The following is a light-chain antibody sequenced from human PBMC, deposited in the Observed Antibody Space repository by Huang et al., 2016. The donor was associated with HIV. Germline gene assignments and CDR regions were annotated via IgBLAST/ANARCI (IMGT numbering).Light chain of an antibody. CDR3: QQYYSTLPIT. CDR2: WAS. CDR1: QSVLYSSNNKNH. Sequence: DIVMTQSPDSLAVSLGERATINCKSSQSVLYSSNNKNHLAWYQQKPGQPPKLLIYWASTRESGVPDRFSGSGSGTDFTLTISSLQAEDVAVYYCQQYYSTLPITFGQGTRLEIK. V-gene: IGKV4-1*01. J-gene: IGKJ5*01.